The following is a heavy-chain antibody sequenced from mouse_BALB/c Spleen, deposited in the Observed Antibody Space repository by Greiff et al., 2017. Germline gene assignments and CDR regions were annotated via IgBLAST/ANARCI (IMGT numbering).Heavy chain of an antibody. Sequence: EVQRVESGGGLVQPGGSRKLSCAASGFTFSSFGMHWVRQAPEKGLEWVAYISSGSSTIYYADTVKGRFTISRDNPKNTLFLQMTSLRSEDTAMYYCARTDYYGPYWYFDVWGAGTTVTVSS. D-gene: IGHD1-2*01. CDR2: ISSGSSTI. CDR1: GFTFSSFG. CDR3: ARTDYYGPYWYFDV. V-gene: IGHV5-17*02. J-gene: IGHJ1*01.